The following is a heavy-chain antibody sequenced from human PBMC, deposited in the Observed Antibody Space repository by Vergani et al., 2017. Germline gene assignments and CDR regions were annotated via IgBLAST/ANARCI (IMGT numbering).Heavy chain of an antibody. CDR3: AKVNHYCSSTSCYFDY. J-gene: IGHJ4*02. V-gene: IGHV3-9*02. CDR1: GITSAGYA. CDR2: ISWNSNSI. Sequence: EVQLEESGGGLVLPGRSLRLSCVASGITSAGYAMHWVRQAPGKGLEWVSGISWNSNSIGYADSVKGRFTISRDNAKNSLYLQMNSLRAEDTALYYCAKVNHYCSSTSCYFDYWGQGTLVTVSS. D-gene: IGHD2-2*01.